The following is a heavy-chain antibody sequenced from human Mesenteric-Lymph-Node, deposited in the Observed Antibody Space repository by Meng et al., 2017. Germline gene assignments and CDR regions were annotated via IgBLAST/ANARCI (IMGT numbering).Heavy chain of an antibody. CDR1: GLSFITHA. CDR2: ISYDGTNK. D-gene: IGHD6-13*01. CDR3: MSEIRKAPTGTDY. Sequence: QVQLVESGGVVVQPGRSLRLSCVASGLSFITHAMHWVRQAPGKGLEWVAVISYDGTNKYYADSVMGRFTISRDNSKSTLFLQMNSLRAEDTAMYYCMSEIRKAPTGTDYWGQGTLVTVSS. J-gene: IGHJ4*02. V-gene: IGHV3-30-3*01.